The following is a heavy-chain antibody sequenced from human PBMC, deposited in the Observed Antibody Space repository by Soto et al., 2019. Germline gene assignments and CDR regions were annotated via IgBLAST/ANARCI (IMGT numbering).Heavy chain of an antibody. CDR1: GGSISSYY. J-gene: IGHJ3*02. Sequence: SETLSLTCTVSGGSISSYYWSWIRQPPGKGLEWIGYIYYSGSTNYNPSLKSRVTISVDTSKNQFSLKLSSVTAADTAVYYCGREGSSGWEPDAFDIWGQGTMVTVS. CDR2: IYYSGST. CDR3: GREGSSGWEPDAFDI. D-gene: IGHD6-19*01. V-gene: IGHV4-59*01.